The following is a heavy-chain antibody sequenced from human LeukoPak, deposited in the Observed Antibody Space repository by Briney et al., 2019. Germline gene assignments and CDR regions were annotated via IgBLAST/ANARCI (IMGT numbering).Heavy chain of an antibody. CDR1: GYTFTSYY. CDR2: INPSGGST. D-gene: IGHD1-26*01. J-gene: IGHJ4*02. V-gene: IGHV1-46*01. Sequence: ASVTVSCKASGYTFTSYYMHWVRQAPGQGLEWMGIINPSGGSTSYAQKFQGRVTMTRDTSTSTVYMELSSLRSEDTAVYYCARTKTSGSQLLIYFDYWGQGTLVTVSS. CDR3: ARTKTSGSQLLIYFDY.